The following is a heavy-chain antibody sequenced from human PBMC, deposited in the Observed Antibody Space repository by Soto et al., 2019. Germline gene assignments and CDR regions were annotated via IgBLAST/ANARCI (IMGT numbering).Heavy chain of an antibody. V-gene: IGHV4-34*01. CDR3: ARRARLYYYYYMDV. D-gene: IGHD6-6*01. CDR1: GGSFSGYY. CDR2: INHSGST. J-gene: IGHJ6*03. Sequence: QVQLQQWGAGLLKPSETLSLTCAVYGGSFSGYYWSWIRQPPGKGLEWIGEINHSGSTNYNPSLKSRVTISVDTSENQFSLKLSSVTAADTAVYYCARRARLYYYYYMDVWGKGTTVTGSS.